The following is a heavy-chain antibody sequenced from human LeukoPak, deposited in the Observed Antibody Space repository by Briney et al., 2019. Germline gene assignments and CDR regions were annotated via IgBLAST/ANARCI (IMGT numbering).Heavy chain of an antibody. CDR1: GFTVSSYW. V-gene: IGHV3-7*01. CDR2: IKQDGSEK. J-gene: IGHJ4*02. CDR3: ARVGGRYSPLGY. Sequence: GGSLRLSCAASGFTVSSYWMSWVRQAPGKGLEWVDNIKQDGSEKYYVDSVKGRFTISRDNDKNSLFLQMTSLSAEDTAVYCCARVGGRYSPLGYWGQGTLVTVSS. D-gene: IGHD3-16*02.